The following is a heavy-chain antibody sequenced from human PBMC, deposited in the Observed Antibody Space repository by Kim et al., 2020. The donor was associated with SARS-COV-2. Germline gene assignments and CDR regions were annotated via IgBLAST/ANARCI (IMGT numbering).Heavy chain of an antibody. CDR3: ASRNPYYYDSSGYYYGWFDP. CDR2: IYYSGST. Sequence: SETLSLTCTVSGGSISSSSYYWGWIRQPPGKELEWIGSIYYSGSTYSNPSIKSRVTISVDTSKNQFSLKLSSVTAADTAVYYCASRNPYYYDSSGYYYGWFDPWGQGTLVTVSS. D-gene: IGHD3-22*01. CDR1: GGSISSSSYY. J-gene: IGHJ5*02. V-gene: IGHV4-39*01.